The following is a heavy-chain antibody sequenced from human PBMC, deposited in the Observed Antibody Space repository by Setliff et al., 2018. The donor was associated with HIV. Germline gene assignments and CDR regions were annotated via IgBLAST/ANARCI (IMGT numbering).Heavy chain of an antibody. CDR1: GGSISSGDYY. CDR3: ARDRSGTSYAGDDAFDI. CDR2: ISAGGYT. V-gene: IGHV4-61*02. D-gene: IGHD3-3*01. Sequence: SETLSLTCTVSGGSISSGDYYWSWIRQLPGEGLEWIGRISAGGYTYYNPSLQSRVTMSVDMSKNQFSLKLSSVTAADAAIYYCARDRSGTSYAGDDAFDIWGQGTMVTVSS. J-gene: IGHJ3*02.